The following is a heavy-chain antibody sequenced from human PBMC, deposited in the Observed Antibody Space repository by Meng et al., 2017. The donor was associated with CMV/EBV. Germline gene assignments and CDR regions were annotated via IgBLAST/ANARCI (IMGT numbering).Heavy chain of an antibody. V-gene: IGHV1-2*02. J-gene: IGHJ5*02. CDR2: INPNSGGT. CDR1: GYPFTGYY. Sequence: SGYPFTGYYMHWVRQAPGQGLEWMGWINPNSGGTNYAQKFQGRVTMTRDTSISTAYMELSRLRSDDTAVYYCALGGSYGSDNWLDPWGQGTLVTVSS. D-gene: IGHD5-18*01. CDR3: ALGGSYGSDNWLDP.